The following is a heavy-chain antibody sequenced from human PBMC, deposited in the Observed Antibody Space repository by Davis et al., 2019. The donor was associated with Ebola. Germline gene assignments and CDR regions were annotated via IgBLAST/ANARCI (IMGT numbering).Heavy chain of an antibody. CDR3: ARIVVVPAAKKKRDYYYYGMDV. D-gene: IGHD2-2*01. CDR2: IYHSGST. Sequence: SETLSLTCAVSGGSISSSNWWSWVRQPPGKGLEWIGEIYHSGSTNYNPSLKSRVTISVDTSKNQFSLKLSSVTAADTAVYYCARIVVVPAAKKKRDYYYYGMDVWGQGTTVTVSS. J-gene: IGHJ6*02. V-gene: IGHV4-4*02. CDR1: GGSISSSNW.